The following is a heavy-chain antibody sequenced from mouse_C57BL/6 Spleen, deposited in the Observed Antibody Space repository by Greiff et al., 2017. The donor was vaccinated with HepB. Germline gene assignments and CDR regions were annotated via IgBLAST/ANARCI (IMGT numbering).Heavy chain of an antibody. J-gene: IGHJ4*01. Sequence: VQVVESGAELVRPGASVTLSCKASGYTFTDYEMHWVKQTPVHGLEWIGAIDPETGGTAYNQKFKGKAILTADKSSSTAYMELRSLTSEDSAVYYCTRSLGYYAMDYWGQGTSVTVSS. CDR1: GYTFTDYE. CDR3: TRSLGYYAMDY. CDR2: IDPETGGT. V-gene: IGHV1-15*01.